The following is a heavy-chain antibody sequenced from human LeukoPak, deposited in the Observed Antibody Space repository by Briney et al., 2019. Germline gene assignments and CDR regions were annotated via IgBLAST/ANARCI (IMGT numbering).Heavy chain of an antibody. J-gene: IGHJ2*01. V-gene: IGHV4-4*07. D-gene: IGHD6-13*01. CDR3: ARRAVVAAAGVWYFDL. CDR1: GGSISSYY. CDR2: IYTSGST. Sequence: PSETLSLTCTVSGGSISSYYWIWIRQPAGKGLEWIGRIYTSGSTNYNPSLKSRVTMSVDTSKNQFSLKLSSVTAADTAVYYCARRAVVAAAGVWYFDLWGRGTLVTVSS.